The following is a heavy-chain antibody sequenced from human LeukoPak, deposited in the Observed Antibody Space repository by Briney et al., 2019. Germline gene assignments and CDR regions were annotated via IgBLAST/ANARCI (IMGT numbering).Heavy chain of an antibody. Sequence: SETLSLTCTVSGGSISSYYWSWIRQPPGKGLEWIGYIYYSGSTNYNPSLKSRVTISVDTSNNQFSLELSSVTAADTAVYYCARQKIVVVPAAIDYMDVWGKGTTVTVSS. CDR1: GGSISSYY. CDR2: IYYSGST. J-gene: IGHJ6*03. CDR3: ARQKIVVVPAAIDYMDV. V-gene: IGHV4-59*08. D-gene: IGHD2-2*02.